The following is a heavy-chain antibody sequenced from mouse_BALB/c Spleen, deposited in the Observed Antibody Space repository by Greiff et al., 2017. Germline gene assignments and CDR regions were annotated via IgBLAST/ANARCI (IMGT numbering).Heavy chain of an antibody. V-gene: IGHV3-2*02. D-gene: IGHD1-1*01. CDR3: ARWGHYYGSSLYYFDY. CDR2: ISYSGST. Sequence: DVKLQESGPGLVKPSQSLSLTCTVTGYSITSDYAWNWIRQFPGNKLEWMGYISYSGSTSYNPSLKSRISITRDTSKNQFFLQLNSVTTEDTATYYCARWGHYYGSSLYYFDYWGQGTTLTVSS. J-gene: IGHJ2*01. CDR1: GYSITSDYA.